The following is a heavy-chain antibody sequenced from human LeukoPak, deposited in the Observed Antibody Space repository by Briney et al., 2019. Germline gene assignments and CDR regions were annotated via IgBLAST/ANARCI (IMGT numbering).Heavy chain of an antibody. CDR3: ARPAGWLPRYYFEY. D-gene: IGHD5-24*01. V-gene: IGHV4-39*01. Sequence: SETLSLTCTVSGASISGSSYYWSWIRQPPGQGLEWIGTIHSSGNTYYNPSLKSRVTISVDTSKNQFSLKLSSVTAADTAVYYCARPAGWLPRYYFEYWVQGTLVTVSS. J-gene: IGHJ4*02. CDR2: IHSSGNT. CDR1: GASISGSSYY.